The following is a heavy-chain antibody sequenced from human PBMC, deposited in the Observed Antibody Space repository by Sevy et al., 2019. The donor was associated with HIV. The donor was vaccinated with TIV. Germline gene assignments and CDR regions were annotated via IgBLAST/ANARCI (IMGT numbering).Heavy chain of an antibody. D-gene: IGHD6-13*01. Sequence: GGSLRLSCAASGFTFSSYAMHWVRQAPGKGLEWVAVISYDGSNKYYADSVKGRFTISRDNSKNTLYLQMNSLRAEDTAVYYCAHGVAAAAPFDYWGHGTLVTVSS. CDR1: GFTFSSYA. V-gene: IGHV3-30-3*01. J-gene: IGHJ4*01. CDR3: AHGVAAAAPFDY. CDR2: ISYDGSNK.